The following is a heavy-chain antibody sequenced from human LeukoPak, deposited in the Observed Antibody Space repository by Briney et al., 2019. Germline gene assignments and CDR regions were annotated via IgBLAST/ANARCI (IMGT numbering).Heavy chain of an antibody. CDR2: IYWDDDK. J-gene: IGHJ4*02. Sequence: SGPTLVNPTQTLTLTCTFSGFSLSTSGVGVGWIRQPPGKALEWLALIYWDDDKRYSPSLKSRLTITKDTSKNQVVLTMTNMDPADAATYYCAHTGILTGYIPLYCFDYWGQGTLVTVSS. V-gene: IGHV2-5*02. D-gene: IGHD3-9*01. CDR1: GFSLSTSGVG. CDR3: AHTGILTGYIPLYCFDY.